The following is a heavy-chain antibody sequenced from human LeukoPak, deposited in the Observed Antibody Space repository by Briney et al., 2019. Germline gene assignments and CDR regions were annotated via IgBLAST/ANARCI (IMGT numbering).Heavy chain of an antibody. D-gene: IGHD6-13*01. J-gene: IGHJ4*02. V-gene: IGHV3-53*01. Sequence: PGGSLRLSCGVSGFPDSSNHMGWVRQAPGKGLEWVSVIFGGGKTSYAGSVQGRVTLSRDNSKNTLYLQMIRLRVEDTAVYYCAAWRGSSWFDYWGQGTLVTVSS. CDR3: AAWRGSSWFDY. CDR2: IFGGGKT. CDR1: GFPDSSNH.